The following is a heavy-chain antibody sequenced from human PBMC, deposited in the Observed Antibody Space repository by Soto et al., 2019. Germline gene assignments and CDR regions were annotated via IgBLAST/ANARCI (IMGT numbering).Heavy chain of an antibody. CDR1: GGTFSSYA. Sequence: AASVKVSCKASGGTFSSYAIGWVRQAPGQGLEWMGGIIPIFGTANYAQKFQGRVTITADESTSTAYMELSSLRSEDTAVYYCARDRDYYDSGYRYNWFDPWGQGTLVTVSS. CDR2: IIPIFGTA. CDR3: ARDRDYYDSGYRYNWFDP. V-gene: IGHV1-69*13. J-gene: IGHJ5*02. D-gene: IGHD3-22*01.